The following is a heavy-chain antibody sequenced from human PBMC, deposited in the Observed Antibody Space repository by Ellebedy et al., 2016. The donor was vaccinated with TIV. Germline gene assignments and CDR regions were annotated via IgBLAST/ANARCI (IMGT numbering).Heavy chain of an antibody. V-gene: IGHV4-30-4*01. CDR3: ARHNMVKGWYFDL. J-gene: IGHJ2*01. CDR1: GGSISSGDYY. Sequence: MPSETLSLTCTVSGGSISSGDYYWSWIRQPPGKGLEWIGYIYYSGSTYYNPSLKSRVTISVDTSKNQFSLKLSSVTAADTAVYYCARHNMVKGWYFDLWGRGTLVTVSS. CDR2: IYYSGST. D-gene: IGHD5-18*01.